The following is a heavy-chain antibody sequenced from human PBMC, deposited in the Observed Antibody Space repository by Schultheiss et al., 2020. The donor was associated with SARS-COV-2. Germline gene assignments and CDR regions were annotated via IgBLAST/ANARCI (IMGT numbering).Heavy chain of an antibody. CDR3: ARDQKIQGGYSYGKGGMDV. J-gene: IGHJ6*02. V-gene: IGHV1-2*02. Sequence: ASVKVSCKASGYTFTSNAMNWVRQAPGQGLEWMGWINPNSGGTNYAQKFQGRVTMTRNTSISTAYMELSRLRSDDTAVYYCARDQKIQGGYSYGKGGMDVWGQGTTVTVSS. CDR1: GYTFTSNA. CDR2: INPNSGGT. D-gene: IGHD5-18*01.